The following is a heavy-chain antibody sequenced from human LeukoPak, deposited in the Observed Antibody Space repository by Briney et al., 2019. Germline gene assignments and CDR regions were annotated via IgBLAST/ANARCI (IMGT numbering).Heavy chain of an antibody. CDR2: ISGSGGST. CDR3: AKGSRYCGGDCFDS. CDR1: GFTFSSYA. Sequence: PGGSLRLSCAASGFTFSSYAMSWVRQAPGKGLEWVSAISGSGGSTYYADSVKGRFTISRDNSKNTLYMQTTSLRAEDTAAYYCAKGSRYCGGDCFDSWGQGTLVPVSS. D-gene: IGHD2-21*01. J-gene: IGHJ4*02. V-gene: IGHV3-23*01.